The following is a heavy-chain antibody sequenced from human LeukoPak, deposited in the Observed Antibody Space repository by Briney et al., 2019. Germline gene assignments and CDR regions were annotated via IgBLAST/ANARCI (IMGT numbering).Heavy chain of an antibody. CDR3: ARSVGQWLVRGDH. D-gene: IGHD6-19*01. V-gene: IGHV4-34*01. CDR1: GGSFSGYY. CDR2: INRSRST. J-gene: IGHJ4*02. Sequence: PSETLSLTCAVYGGSFSGYYWNWVRQPPGKGLEWLGEINRSRSTNYNPSLKSRVTISLDTSKNQFSLQLSSVTAADTAVYYCARSVGQWLVRGDHGGQGPLVTVS.